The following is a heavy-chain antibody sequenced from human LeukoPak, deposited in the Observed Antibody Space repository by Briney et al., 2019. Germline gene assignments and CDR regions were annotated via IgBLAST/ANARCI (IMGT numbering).Heavy chain of an antibody. Sequence: LETLSLTCTVSGGSISSYYWSWIRQPPGKGLEWIGYIYYSGSTNYNPSLKSRVTISVDTSKNQFSLKLSSVTAADTAVYYCARQMEHIVVVTATHDAFDIWGQGTMVTVSS. D-gene: IGHD2-21*02. J-gene: IGHJ3*02. CDR2: IYYSGST. CDR3: ARQMEHIVVVTATHDAFDI. CDR1: GGSISSYY. V-gene: IGHV4-59*08.